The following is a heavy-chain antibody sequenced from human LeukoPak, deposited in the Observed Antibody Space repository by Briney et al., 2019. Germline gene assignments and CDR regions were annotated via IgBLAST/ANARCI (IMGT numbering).Heavy chain of an antibody. CDR3: ARTTNGKTVNWFAP. CDR2: IYSSGLT. V-gene: IGHV4-4*07. CDR1: GDSINHYY. Sequence: PSETLSLTCNVSGDSINHYYWSWIRQPAGKELEWIGLIYSSGLTTYNPSLKSRVTMSVDTSKNQLSLKLNSVTAADSATYYCARTTNGKTVNWFAPWGQGTPVIVSS. J-gene: IGHJ5*01. D-gene: IGHD1-1*01.